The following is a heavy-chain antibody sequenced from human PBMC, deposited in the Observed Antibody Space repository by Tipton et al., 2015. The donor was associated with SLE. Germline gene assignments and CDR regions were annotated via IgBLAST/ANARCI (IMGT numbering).Heavy chain of an antibody. D-gene: IGHD3-10*01. CDR3: ARDPPSSYYYGMDV. V-gene: IGHV4-38-2*02. Sequence: TLSLTCAVYGGSFSGYSWGWIRQPPGKGLEWIGSIYGSGNSYYNPSLRSRVTISVDTSKNQFSLKLSSVTAADTAVYYCARDPPSSYYYGMDVWGQGATVTVSS. CDR1: GGSFSGYS. J-gene: IGHJ6*02. CDR2: IYGSGNS.